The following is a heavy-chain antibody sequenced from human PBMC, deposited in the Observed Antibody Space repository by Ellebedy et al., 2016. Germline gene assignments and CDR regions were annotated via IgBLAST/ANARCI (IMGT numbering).Heavy chain of an antibody. J-gene: IGHJ4*02. CDR2: ISWNGGST. CDR1: GFTFDDYG. Sequence: GESLKISXAASGFTFDDYGMTWVRQTPGKGLEWVSDISWNGGSTGYADSVKGRFSISRDNARNFLYLQMNSLRAEDTALYYCARALSGTYSPDLDYWGQGTLVTVSS. V-gene: IGHV3-20*04. D-gene: IGHD1-26*01. CDR3: ARALSGTYSPDLDY.